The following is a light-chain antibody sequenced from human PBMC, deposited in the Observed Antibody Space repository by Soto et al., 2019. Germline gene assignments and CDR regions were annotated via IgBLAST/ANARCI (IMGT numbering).Light chain of an antibody. CDR3: QERGRWPRAT. CDR2: TAS. V-gene: IGKV3-11*01. CDR1: QNVGLN. J-gene: IGKJ4*01. Sequence: EMVLTQSPATLSLSPGESATLSCRASQNVGLNFAWYQQKSGQPPRLLIHTASSGATGIPARFSGSGSRTDFSLTIRSLEPEDIAVYYCQERGRWPRATFGGGTKVEMK.